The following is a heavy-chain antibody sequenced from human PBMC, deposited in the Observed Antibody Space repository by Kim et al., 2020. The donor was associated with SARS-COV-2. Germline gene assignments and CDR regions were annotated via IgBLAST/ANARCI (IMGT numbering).Heavy chain of an antibody. CDR1: GGSISSYY. CDR2: IYYSGST. J-gene: IGHJ6*02. D-gene: IGHD5-12*01. V-gene: IGHV4-59*13. CDR3: ARLGRDGYNKSLARQYYYYGMDV. Sequence: SETLSLTCTVSGGSISSYYWSWIRQPPGKGLEWIGYIYYSGSTNYNPSLKSRVTISVDTSKNQFSLKLSSVTAADTAVYYCARLGRDGYNKSLARQYYYYGMDVWGQGTTVTVSS.